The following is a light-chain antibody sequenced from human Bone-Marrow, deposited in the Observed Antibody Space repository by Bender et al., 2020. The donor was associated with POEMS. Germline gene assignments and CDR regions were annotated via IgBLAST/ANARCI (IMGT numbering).Light chain of an antibody. V-gene: IGLV2-14*03. CDR1: SSDIGEYKF. J-gene: IGLJ3*02. CDR2: DVS. Sequence: QSALTQPASVSGSPGQAITLSCTGTSSDIGEYKFVSWYQQHPGKAPKLILYDVSSRPSGVPDRFSGSKSGTSASLAITGLQAEDEGDYYCQSYDNSLGGWVFGGGTKLTVL. CDR3: QSYDNSLGGWV.